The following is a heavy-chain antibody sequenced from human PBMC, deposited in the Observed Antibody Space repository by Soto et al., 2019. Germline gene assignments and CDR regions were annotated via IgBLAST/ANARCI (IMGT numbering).Heavy chain of an antibody. Sequence: QVQLVQSGGGVVQPGRSLRLSCGASGFTFSRYGMHWVRQAPGKGLEWVAFISFDGRDVYHADSVKGRFTISRDNSKVTLFLQMNSLRAEDTALYYCATLGPDTTTSPGGYYYMNVWGKGTTVAVSS. V-gene: IGHV3-33*01. CDR1: GFTFSRYG. D-gene: IGHD1-1*01. J-gene: IGHJ6*03. CDR2: ISFDGRDV. CDR3: ATLGPDTTTSPGGYYYMNV.